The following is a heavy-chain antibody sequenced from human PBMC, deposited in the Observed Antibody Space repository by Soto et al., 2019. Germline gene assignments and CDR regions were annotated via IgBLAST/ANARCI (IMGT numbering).Heavy chain of an antibody. CDR1: GGSISSGGYS. J-gene: IGHJ4*02. Sequence: PSETLSLTCAVSGGSISSGGYSWSWIRQPPGKGLEWIGYIYHSGSTYYNPSLKSRVTISVDRSKNQFSLKLSSVTAADTAVYYCFSVYRSYYFDYRGLGTLVTVSS. D-gene: IGHD1-26*01. V-gene: IGHV4-30-2*01. CDR3: FSVYRSYYFDY. CDR2: IYHSGST.